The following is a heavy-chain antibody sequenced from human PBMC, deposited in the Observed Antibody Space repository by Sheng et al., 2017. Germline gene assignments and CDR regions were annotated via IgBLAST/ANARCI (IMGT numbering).Heavy chain of an antibody. Sequence: QVQLQQWGAGLLKPSETLSLTCAVYGGSFSGYYWSWIRQPPGKGLEWIGEINHSGSTNYNPSPKSRVTISVDTSKNQFSLKLSSVTAADTAVYYCARRRGYGNYYFDYWGQGTLVTVSS. V-gene: IGHV4-34*01. CDR1: GGSFSGYY. CDR2: INHSGST. J-gene: IGHJ4*02. D-gene: IGHD5-18*01. CDR3: ARRRGYGNYYFDY.